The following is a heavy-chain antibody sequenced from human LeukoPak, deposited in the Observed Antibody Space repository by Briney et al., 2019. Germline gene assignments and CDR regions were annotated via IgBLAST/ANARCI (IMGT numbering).Heavy chain of an antibody. J-gene: IGHJ4*02. Sequence: GGSLRLSCAASGFTFSNAWMSWVRQAPGKGLEWVGRITSKTDGGTTEYAAPVKGRFTISRDDSKTTLYLQINSLKTEDTAVYFCTADMPASSRASDYWGQGTLVTVSS. V-gene: IGHV3-15*01. CDR3: TADMPASSRASDY. D-gene: IGHD2-15*01. CDR2: ITSKTDGGTT. CDR1: GFTFSNAW.